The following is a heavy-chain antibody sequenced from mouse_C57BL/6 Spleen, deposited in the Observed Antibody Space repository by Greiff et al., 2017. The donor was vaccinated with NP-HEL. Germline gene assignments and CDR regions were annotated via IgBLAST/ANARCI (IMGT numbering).Heavy chain of an antibody. CDR3: ARYANYGSSGGYAMDY. V-gene: IGHV1-82*01. CDR2: IYPGDGDT. CDR1: GYAFSSSW. D-gene: IGHD1-1*01. J-gene: IGHJ4*01. Sequence: VQLQQSGPELVKPGASVKISCKASGYAFSSSWMNWVKQRPGKGLEWIGRIYPGDGDTNYNGKFKGKATLTADKSSSTAYMQLSSLPSEDSAVYCCARYANYGSSGGYAMDYWGQGTSVTVSS.